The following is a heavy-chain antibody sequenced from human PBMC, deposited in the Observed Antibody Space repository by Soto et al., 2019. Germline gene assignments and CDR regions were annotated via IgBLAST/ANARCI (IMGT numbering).Heavy chain of an antibody. D-gene: IGHD2-8*01. CDR2: IIPIFGTA. V-gene: IGHV1-69*13. J-gene: IGHJ6*02. CDR1: GGTFSSYA. Sequence: SVKVSCKASGGTFSSYAISWVRQAPGQGLEWMGGIIPIFGTANYAQEFQGRVTITADESTSTAYMELSSLRSEDTAVYYCARGIVLMASSMSPYYYYGMDVWGQGTTVTVSS. CDR3: ARGIVLMASSMSPYYYYGMDV.